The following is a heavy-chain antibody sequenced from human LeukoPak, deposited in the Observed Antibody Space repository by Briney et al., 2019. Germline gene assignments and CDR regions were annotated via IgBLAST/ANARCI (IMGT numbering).Heavy chain of an antibody. CDR3: SRDKAQLSD. J-gene: IGHJ4*02. Sequence: GASVKVSCKASGYTFTGHAMHWVRQTPGQGLEWMGWINPHSGGTNYAQRFPGRVSMTRDTCISRDCIELSRLRSVDTAAYYCSRDKAQLSDSGQGTLVTVSS. CDR1: GYTFTGHA. V-gene: IGHV1-2*02. D-gene: IGHD2-2*01. CDR2: INPHSGGT.